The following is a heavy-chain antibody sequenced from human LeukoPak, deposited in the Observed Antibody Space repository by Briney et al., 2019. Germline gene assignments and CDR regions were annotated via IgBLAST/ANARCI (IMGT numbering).Heavy chain of an antibody. CDR2: IIPILGAT. D-gene: IGHD3-16*01. CDR1: GGTFSTYV. J-gene: IGHJ4*02. V-gene: IGHV1-69*13. Sequence: ASVKVSCKASGGTFSTYVISWVRQAPGQGLEWMGGIIPILGATDYAQSFQGRVTITADESTSTAYMELSSLRFEDTAMYYCARDFSGYDHTYYDLWGQGTLLTVSS. CDR3: ARDFSGYDHTYYDL.